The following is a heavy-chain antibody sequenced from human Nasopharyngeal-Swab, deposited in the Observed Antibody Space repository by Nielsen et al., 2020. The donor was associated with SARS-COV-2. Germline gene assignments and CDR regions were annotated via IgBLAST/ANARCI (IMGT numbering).Heavy chain of an antibody. V-gene: IGHV1-8*03. D-gene: IGHD2-2*01. Sequence: WVRQAPGQGLEWMGWMNPNSGNTGYAQKFQGSVTITGNTSISTAYMELSSLRSEDTAVYYCALPSAAYYYYGMDVWGQGTTVTVSS. J-gene: IGHJ6*02. CDR3: ALPSAAYYYYGMDV. CDR2: MNPNSGNT.